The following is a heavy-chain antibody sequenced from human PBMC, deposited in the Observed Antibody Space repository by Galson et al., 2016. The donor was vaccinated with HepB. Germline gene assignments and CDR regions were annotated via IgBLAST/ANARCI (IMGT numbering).Heavy chain of an antibody. J-gene: IGHJ4*02. V-gene: IGHV4-59*01. CDR3: ARTKSWDSFHY. CDR2: IFSSGST. CDR1: GGSLSSYY. D-gene: IGHD1-26*01. Sequence: SETLSLTCAVSGGSLSSYYWSWIRQPPGKGLEWIGYIFSSGSTNYNPSLKSRVTISIDTSKNQFSLKLNSVTAADTAIYYCARTKSWDSFHYWGQGTLVTVSS.